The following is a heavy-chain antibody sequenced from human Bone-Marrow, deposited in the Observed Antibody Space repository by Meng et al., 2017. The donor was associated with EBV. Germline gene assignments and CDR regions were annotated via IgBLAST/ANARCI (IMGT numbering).Heavy chain of an antibody. J-gene: IGHJ4*02. Sequence: ELGQAGVEVKNPGASVKVSCKASGYAFTNYILHWVRQAPGQRPEWMGWINVRLSFTKYSQKFQGRVTISSDTAATTGFMELSSLRSEDTAVYYCVRGPPVGVPGPGDYWGQGTLVTVSS. CDR2: INVRLSFT. V-gene: IGHV1-3*01. D-gene: IGHD2-21*01. CDR1: GYAFTNYI. CDR3: VRGPPVGVPGPGDY.